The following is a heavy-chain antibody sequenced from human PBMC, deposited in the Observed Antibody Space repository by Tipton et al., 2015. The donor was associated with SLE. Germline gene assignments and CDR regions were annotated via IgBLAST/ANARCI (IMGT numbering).Heavy chain of an antibody. J-gene: IGHJ4*02. V-gene: IGHV4-59*08. CDR2: IYYSGST. CDR1: GASISSYY. D-gene: IGHD1-26*01. CDR3: ARGESPGGTFDY. Sequence: TLSLTCTVSGASISSYYWSWIRQPPGKGLEWIGYIYYSGSTIHNPSLKSRVTMSVDTSKKQFSLKVSSVTAADTAIYYCARGESPGGTFDYWGQGTLVTVSS.